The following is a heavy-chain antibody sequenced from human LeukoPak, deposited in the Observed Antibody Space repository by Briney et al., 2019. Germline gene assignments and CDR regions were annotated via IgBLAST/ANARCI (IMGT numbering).Heavy chain of an antibody. Sequence: GGSLRLSCAASGFTFSSYTMSWVRQAPGKGLEWVSTITTSDGNTYYADSVKGRFTVSRDNSKNTLYLQMNSLRAEDTAVYYCPPPPHYGMDVWGQGTTVTVSS. V-gene: IGHV3-23*01. CDR3: PPPPHYGMDV. J-gene: IGHJ6*02. CDR1: GFTFSSYT. CDR2: ITTSDGNT.